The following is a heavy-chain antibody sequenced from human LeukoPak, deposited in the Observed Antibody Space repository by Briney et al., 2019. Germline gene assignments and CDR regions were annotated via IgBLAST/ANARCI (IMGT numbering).Heavy chain of an antibody. Sequence: PGGSLRFSCAASGFTFNSFLMHWVREAPGKGLMWVSYVSRDGVATQYADSVKGRFTISRDNAKNTLYLHMNSLRADDTAIYYCARAQGAPYPYYMDLWGKGTTVIVS. D-gene: IGHD3-16*01. J-gene: IGHJ6*03. CDR3: ARAQGAPYPYYMDL. V-gene: IGHV3-74*01. CDR2: VSRDGVAT. CDR1: GFTFNSFL.